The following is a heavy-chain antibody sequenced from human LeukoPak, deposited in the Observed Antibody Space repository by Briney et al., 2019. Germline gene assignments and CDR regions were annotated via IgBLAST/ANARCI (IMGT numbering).Heavy chain of an antibody. CDR2: INHSGST. V-gene: IGHV4-34*01. D-gene: IGHD2-15*01. Sequence: TSETLSLTCAVYGGSFSGYYWSWIRQPPGKGREWIGEINHSGSTNYNPSLKSRVTISVDTSKNQFSLKLSSVPAAATAVYYCARGKGSGYPEEPNCSGGSCYGSSFDYWGQGTLVTVSS. J-gene: IGHJ4*02. CDR1: GGSFSGYY. CDR3: ARGKGSGYPEEPNCSGGSCYGSSFDY.